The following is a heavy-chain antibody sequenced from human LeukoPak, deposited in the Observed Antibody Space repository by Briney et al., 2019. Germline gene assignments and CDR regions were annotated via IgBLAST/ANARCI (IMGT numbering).Heavy chain of an antibody. Sequence: GGSLRLSCAASGFTFSSYAMHWVRQAPGKGLEWVAVISYDGSNKYYADSVKGRFTISRDNSKNTLYLQMNSLRAEDTAVYYCASEILTGIDYWGQGTLVTVSS. CDR3: ASEILTGIDY. CDR1: GFTFSSYA. D-gene: IGHD3-9*01. CDR2: ISYDGSNK. V-gene: IGHV3-30*04. J-gene: IGHJ4*02.